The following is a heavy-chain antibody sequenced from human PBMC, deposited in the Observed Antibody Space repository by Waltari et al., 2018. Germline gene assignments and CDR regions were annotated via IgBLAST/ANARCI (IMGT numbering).Heavy chain of an antibody. CDR2: IIPILCIA. D-gene: IGHD5-18*01. V-gene: IGHV1-69*10. Sequence: QVQLVQSGAEVKKPRSSVKVSCKASGGTFSSYAIIWVRQAPGQGLEWMGGIIPILCIANYAQKFQGRVTITADKSTSRAYMELSSLRSEDTAVYYCARDSLRGYSYRGVDYWGQGTLVTVSS. J-gene: IGHJ4*02. CDR3: ARDSLRGYSYRGVDY. CDR1: GGTFSSYA.